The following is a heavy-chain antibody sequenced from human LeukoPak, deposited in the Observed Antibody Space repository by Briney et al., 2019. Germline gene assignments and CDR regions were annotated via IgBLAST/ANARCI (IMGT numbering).Heavy chain of an antibody. Sequence: KASETLSLTCTDSGGSISSYYWSWIRQPPGKGLEWIGYIYYSGSTNYNPSLKSRVTISVDTSKNQSSLKLSSVTAADTAVYYCARLRNYYDSSGYSPLNWFDPWGQGTLVTVSS. CDR2: IYYSGST. V-gene: IGHV4-59*08. D-gene: IGHD3-22*01. CDR3: ARLRNYYDSSGYSPLNWFDP. J-gene: IGHJ5*02. CDR1: GGSISSYY.